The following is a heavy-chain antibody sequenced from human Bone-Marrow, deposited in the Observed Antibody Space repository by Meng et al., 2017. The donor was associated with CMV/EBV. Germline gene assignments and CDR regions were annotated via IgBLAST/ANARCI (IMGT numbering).Heavy chain of an antibody. Sequence: GGSLRLSCAASGFTFSSYSMNWVRQAPGKGLEWVSYISSSGSTIYYADSVKGRFTISRDNAKNSLYLQMNSLRAEDTAVYYCAREEGFGCAFDIWGQGTMVTV. V-gene: IGHV3-48*04. CDR1: GFTFSSYS. CDR2: ISSSGSTI. J-gene: IGHJ3*02. D-gene: IGHD3-16*01. CDR3: AREEGFGCAFDI.